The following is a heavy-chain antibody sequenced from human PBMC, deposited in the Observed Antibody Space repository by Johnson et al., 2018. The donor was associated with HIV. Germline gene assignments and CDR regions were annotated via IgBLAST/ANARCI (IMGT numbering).Heavy chain of an antibody. CDR3: AKSLLQFIPKDDAFDI. CDR2: ISWNSGSI. D-gene: IGHD3-16*01. J-gene: IGHJ3*02. V-gene: IGHV3-9*01. CDR1: GFTFDDYA. Sequence: VQLVESGGGLVQPGRSLRLSCAASGFTFDDYAMHWVRQAPGKGLEWVSGISWNSGSIGYADSVKGRFTISRDNAKNSLYLQMNSLRAEDTAVYYCAKSLLQFIPKDDAFDIWGQGTMVTVSS.